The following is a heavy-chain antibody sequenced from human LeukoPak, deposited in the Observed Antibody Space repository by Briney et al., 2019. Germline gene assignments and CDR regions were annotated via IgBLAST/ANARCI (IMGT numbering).Heavy chain of an antibody. CDR3: AKVPSRKYQLLAEFDY. CDR1: GFTFDDYA. Sequence: GGSLRLSCAASGFTFDDYAMHWVRQAPGKGLEWVSGISWNSGSIGYADSVKGRFTISRDNAKNSLYLQMNSLRAEDTALYYCAKVPSRKYQLLAEFDYWGQGTLVTVYS. J-gene: IGHJ4*02. D-gene: IGHD2-2*01. V-gene: IGHV3-9*01. CDR2: ISWNSGSI.